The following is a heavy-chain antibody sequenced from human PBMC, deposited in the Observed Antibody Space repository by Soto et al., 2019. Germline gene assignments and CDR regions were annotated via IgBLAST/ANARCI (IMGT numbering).Heavy chain of an antibody. Sequence: EVQLLGSGGGLVQPGGSLRLSCAASGFTFSSYAMSWVRQAPGKGLEWVSAISGSGVSTYYADSVKGRFTISRDNSKNTLYLHMNSLRAEDTAVYYCAKERHYSSSWSEFDYWGQGTLVTVSS. CDR1: GFTFSSYA. CDR2: ISGSGVST. CDR3: AKERHYSSSWSEFDY. V-gene: IGHV3-23*01. J-gene: IGHJ4*02. D-gene: IGHD6-13*01.